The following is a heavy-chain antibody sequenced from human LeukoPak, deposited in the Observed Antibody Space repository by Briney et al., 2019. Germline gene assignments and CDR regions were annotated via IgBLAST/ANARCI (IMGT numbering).Heavy chain of an antibody. J-gene: IGHJ4*02. CDR2: ITWEGGTT. V-gene: IGHV3-43*01. CDR3: AKGD. CDR1: GFTFDDYT. Sequence: GGSLRLSCAASGFTFDDYTMHWVRQTPGKGLEWVSLITWEGGTTYYADSVKGRFTISRDNSKNSLYLQMDSPRTEDGALYYCAKGDWGQGTLVTVSS.